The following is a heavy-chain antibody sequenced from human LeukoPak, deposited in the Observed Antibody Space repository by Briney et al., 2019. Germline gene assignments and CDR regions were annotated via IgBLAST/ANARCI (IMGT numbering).Heavy chain of an antibody. D-gene: IGHD3-16*01. J-gene: IGHJ4*02. CDR1: GYTFSTYY. CDR2: INPSGTDS. V-gene: IGHV1-46*01. CDR3: VRDGGGDYYFDY. Sequence: ASVKVSCKAPGYTFSTYYMHWVRQAPGQGLEWMGIINPSGTDSNYAQKFQGRVTMTRDMSMSTVNMELSIQSYKDRPVYYCVRDGGGDYYFDYWGQGTLVTVSS.